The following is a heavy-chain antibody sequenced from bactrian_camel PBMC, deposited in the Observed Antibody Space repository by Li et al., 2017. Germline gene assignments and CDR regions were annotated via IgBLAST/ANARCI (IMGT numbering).Heavy chain of an antibody. CDR3: AADTRGSGFCYPLGSRRDYDS. V-gene: IGHV3S31*01. CDR1: GSTSSNMC. CDR2: IATGAGST. J-gene: IGHJ4*01. D-gene: IGHD6*01. Sequence: DVQLVESGGGLVQPGGSLRLSCAASGSTSSNMCMGWFRQAPGKGREWVTVIATGAGSTYYADSVKGRFTISRDNAKNTVYLQMNSLKPEDTAMYYCAADTRGSGFCYPLGSRRDYDSWGQGTQVTVS.